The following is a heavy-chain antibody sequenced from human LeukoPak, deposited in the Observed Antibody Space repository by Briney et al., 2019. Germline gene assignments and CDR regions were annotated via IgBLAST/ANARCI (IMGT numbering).Heavy chain of an antibody. D-gene: IGHD6-19*01. Sequence: GASVKVSCKASGYPFTNYGINWVRQAPGQGLEWMGWISPYNGKTDYIQTLQGRVTMTTDTSTRTAYMELRSLRSDDTAVYYCARGSAVAGIGYWGQGTLVIVSS. CDR2: ISPYNGKT. V-gene: IGHV1-18*01. CDR3: ARGSAVAGIGY. CDR1: GYPFTNYG. J-gene: IGHJ4*02.